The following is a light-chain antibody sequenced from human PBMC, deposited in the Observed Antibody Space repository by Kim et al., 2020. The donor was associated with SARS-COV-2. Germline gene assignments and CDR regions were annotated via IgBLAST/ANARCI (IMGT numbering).Light chain of an antibody. J-gene: IGKJ1*01. CDR1: QDISNY. V-gene: IGKV1-27*01. Sequence: DIQMTQSPSSLSASVGDRVTITCRASQDISNYLAWFQLIPGKAPKLLIYAASALQPGVPSRFSGSGSGTDFTLTVTSLQPEDVATYYCQKCNSAPWTFGRGTKVDIK. CDR2: AAS. CDR3: QKCNSAPWT.